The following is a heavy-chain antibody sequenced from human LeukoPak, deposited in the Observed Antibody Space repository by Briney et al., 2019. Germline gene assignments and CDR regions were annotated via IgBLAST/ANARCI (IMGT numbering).Heavy chain of an antibody. D-gene: IGHD6-13*01. J-gene: IGHJ4*02. CDR3: ARFPRIAAAGTAYDY. CDR2: IYNSGIT. V-gene: IGHV4-61*02. Sequence: SETLSLTCTVSGGSISSGNYYWSWIRQPAGKGLEYIGRIYNSGITNYNPSLKSRVTISVDTSKNQFSLKLNSVTAADTAVYYCARFPRIAAAGTAYDYWGQGTLVTVSS. CDR1: GGSISSGNYY.